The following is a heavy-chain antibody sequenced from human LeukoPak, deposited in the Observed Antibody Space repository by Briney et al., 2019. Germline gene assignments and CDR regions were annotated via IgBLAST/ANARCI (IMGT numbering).Heavy chain of an antibody. J-gene: IGHJ4*02. V-gene: IGHV5-51*01. Sequence: GESLKISCKGSGYSFTSYWIGWVRQMPGKGLEWMGIIYPGDSDTRYSPSFQGQVTISADKSISTAYLQWSSLKASDTAMYYCARRGGSYDLPEYYFDYWGQGTLVTVSS. D-gene: IGHD5-12*01. CDR2: IYPGDSDT. CDR1: GYSFTSYW. CDR3: ARRGGSYDLPEYYFDY.